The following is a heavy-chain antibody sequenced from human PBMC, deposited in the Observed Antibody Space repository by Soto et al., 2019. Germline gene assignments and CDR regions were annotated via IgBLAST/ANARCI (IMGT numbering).Heavy chain of an antibody. V-gene: IGHV3-23*01. CDR2: LSGSGDDT. Sequence: EVQLLESGGGSVQPGGSLRVSCAASGFSFSTYAMSWVRQAPGKGLEWVAALSGSGDDTYYAESVKGRFTISRDNSKDTLYLEMNSLRVDDTAVYYCTKCRGRIFENWCQGTLVTVSS. CDR1: GFSFSTYA. D-gene: IGHD3-9*01. CDR3: TKCRGRIFEN. J-gene: IGHJ4*02.